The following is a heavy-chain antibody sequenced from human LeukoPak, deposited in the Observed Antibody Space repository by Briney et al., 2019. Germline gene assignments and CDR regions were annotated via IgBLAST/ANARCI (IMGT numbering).Heavy chain of an antibody. V-gene: IGHV4-59*08. Sequence: PSETLSLTCTVSGGSISSYYWSWIRQPPGKGLEWIGYIYYSGSTNYNLSLKSRVTISVDTSKNQFSLKLSSVTAADTAVYYCARHHAGIAAAGAFDYWGQGTLVTVSS. D-gene: IGHD6-13*01. CDR3: ARHHAGIAAAGAFDY. CDR1: GGSISSYY. CDR2: IYYSGST. J-gene: IGHJ4*02.